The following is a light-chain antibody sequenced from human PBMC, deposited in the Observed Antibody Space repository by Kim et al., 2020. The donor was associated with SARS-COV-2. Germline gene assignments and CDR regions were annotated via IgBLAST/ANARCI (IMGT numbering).Light chain of an antibody. V-gene: IGKV1-27*01. CDR2: AAS. J-gene: IGKJ1*01. CDR1: QGISNY. Sequence: ASVGDRVTITCRASQGISNYLAWYQQKPGKVPKVLIYAASTLQSGVPSRFIGSGSGTDFTLTISSLQPEDVATYYCQKYNSAPRTFGQGTKVDIK. CDR3: QKYNSAPRT.